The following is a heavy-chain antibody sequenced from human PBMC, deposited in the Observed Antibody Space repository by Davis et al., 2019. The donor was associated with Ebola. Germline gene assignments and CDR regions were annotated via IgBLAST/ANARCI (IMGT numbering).Heavy chain of an antibody. CDR3: ARSEPPDY. J-gene: IGHJ4*02. CDR2: IGRGSSDI. V-gene: IGHV3-21*01. Sequence: GGSLRLSCAASGFTFSSYVMTWVRQAPGKGLEWVSSIGRGSSDIYYTDSVKGRFIISRDNAKNSLYLQMNGLRAEDTAVYYCARSEPPDYWGQGTLVTVSS. D-gene: IGHD1-14*01. CDR1: GFTFSSYV.